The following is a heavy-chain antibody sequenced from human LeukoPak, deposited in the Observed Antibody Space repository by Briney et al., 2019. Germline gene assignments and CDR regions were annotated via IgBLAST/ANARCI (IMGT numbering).Heavy chain of an antibody. Sequence: GGSLRLSCAASGFTFSSYGMHWVRQAPGKGLEWVAVIWYGGSNKYYADSVKGRFTISRDNSKNTLYLQMNSLRAEDTAVYYCAKDDSSSWYTTMDVWGQGTTVTVSS. CDR2: IWYGGSNK. CDR3: AKDDSSSWYTTMDV. D-gene: IGHD6-13*01. J-gene: IGHJ6*02. V-gene: IGHV3-30*02. CDR1: GFTFSSYG.